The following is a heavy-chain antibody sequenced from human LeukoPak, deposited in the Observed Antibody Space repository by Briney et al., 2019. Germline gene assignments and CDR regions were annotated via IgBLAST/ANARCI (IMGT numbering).Heavy chain of an antibody. V-gene: IGHV3-23*01. D-gene: IGHD2-21*02. Sequence: PGGSLRLSCAVSGFTSSSYDLNWVRQAPGKGLEWVSGISGSGSRTYYADSVKGRFTISRDNSKNTLYLQMNSLRVEDTAVYYCANDPYCGGDCYYDYWGQGTLVTVSS. CDR2: ISGSGSRT. CDR3: ANDPYCGGDCYYDY. J-gene: IGHJ4*02. CDR1: GFTSSSYD.